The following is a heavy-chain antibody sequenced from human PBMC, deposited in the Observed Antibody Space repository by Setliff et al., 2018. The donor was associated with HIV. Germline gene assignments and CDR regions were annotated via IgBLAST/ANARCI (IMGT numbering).Heavy chain of an antibody. CDR1: GFSLSTSGMC. J-gene: IGHJ3*02. D-gene: IGHD2-15*01. V-gene: IGHV2-70*11. CDR2: IDWDDDK. CDR3: ARAILGYCSGGSCLSDAFDI. Sequence: SGPTLVNPTQTLTLTCTFSGFSLSTSGMCVSWIRQPPGKALEWLARIDWDDDKYYSTSLKTRLTISKDTSKNQVVLTMTNMDPVDTATYYCARAILGYCSGGSCLSDAFDIWGQGTMVTVSS.